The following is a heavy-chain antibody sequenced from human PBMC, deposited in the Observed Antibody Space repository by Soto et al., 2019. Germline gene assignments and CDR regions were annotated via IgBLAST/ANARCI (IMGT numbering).Heavy chain of an antibody. Sequence: TLSLTCTVSGGSISSGDYYWSWIRQPPGKGLEWIGYIYYSGSTYYNPSLKSRVTISVDTSKNQFSLKLSSVTAADTAVYYCARGRVPDWFDPWGQGTLVTVSS. J-gene: IGHJ5*02. V-gene: IGHV4-30-4*01. CDR2: IYYSGST. CDR3: ARGRVPDWFDP. D-gene: IGHD3-10*02. CDR1: GGSISSGDYY.